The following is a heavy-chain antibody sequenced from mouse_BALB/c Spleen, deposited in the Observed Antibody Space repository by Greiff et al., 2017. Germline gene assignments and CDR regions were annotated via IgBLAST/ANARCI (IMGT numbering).Heavy chain of an antibody. CDR3: AREGMDD. V-gene: IGHV1-7*01. Sequence: QVQLMQSGAELAKPGGSVKMSCTASGFTFTSYWMHWVKQRPGQGLEWIGYINPSTGYTEYNQKFKDKVTLSADKSSSTAYMQLSRLTSEDSAVYYCAREGMDDWGQGTSVTVSS. J-gene: IGHJ4*01. CDR2: INPSTGYT. CDR1: GFTFTSYW.